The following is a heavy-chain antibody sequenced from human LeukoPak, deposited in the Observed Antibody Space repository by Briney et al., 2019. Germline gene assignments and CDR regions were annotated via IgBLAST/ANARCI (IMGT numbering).Heavy chain of an antibody. J-gene: IGHJ3*02. CDR3: ARRRISRTYYYDADAFDI. Sequence: SETLSLTCTVSVDSISIYYWSCIRQPPREGRECSGYIFYSGSTNNNPTLKFRVTIAEDTSKNQFALKLSSVTAADTAVYDCARRRISRTYYYDADAFDIWGQGTMVTVSS. D-gene: IGHD3-22*01. CDR2: IFYSGST. CDR1: VDSISIYY. V-gene: IGHV4-59*08.